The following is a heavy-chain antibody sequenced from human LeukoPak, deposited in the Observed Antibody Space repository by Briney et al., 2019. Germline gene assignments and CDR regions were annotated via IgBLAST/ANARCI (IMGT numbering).Heavy chain of an antibody. CDR1: GFTFSSYA. CDR3: AKARGYSVYVQIDY. CDR2: ISSNGGST. D-gene: IGHD5/OR15-5a*01. V-gene: IGHV3-23*01. J-gene: IGHJ4*02. Sequence: GGSLRLSCTASGFTFSSYAMTWVRQAPGKGLEWVSTISSNGGSTYYADSVKGRFTISRDNSKNTLYLQMNSLRAEDTAVYYCAKARGYSVYVQIDYWGQGTQVTVS.